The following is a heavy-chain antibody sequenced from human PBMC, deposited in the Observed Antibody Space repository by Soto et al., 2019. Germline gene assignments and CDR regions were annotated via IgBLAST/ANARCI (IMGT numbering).Heavy chain of an antibody. Sequence: ASGKVSCKASGYTFTSYGISWVRQAPGQGLEWMGWISAYNGNTNYTQKLQGRVTMTTDTSTSTAYMELRSLRSDDTAVYYCARDLGYYYDSSGPNDAFDIWGQGTMVTVSS. CDR1: GYTFTSYG. CDR3: ARDLGYYYDSSGPNDAFDI. J-gene: IGHJ3*02. CDR2: ISAYNGNT. D-gene: IGHD3-22*01. V-gene: IGHV1-18*01.